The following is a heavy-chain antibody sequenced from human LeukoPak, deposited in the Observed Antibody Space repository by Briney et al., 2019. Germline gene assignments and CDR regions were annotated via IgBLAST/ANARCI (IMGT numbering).Heavy chain of an antibody. D-gene: IGHD1-7*01. Sequence: PSETLSLTCTVSGGSLSNYYWSWIRQPPGKGLEWIGYIYYSGSTTYNPSLKSRVTISVDTSKKQFSLKLTSVTAADTAVYYCARVGTVLDGGYWGQGILVTVSS. CDR1: GGSLSNYY. CDR3: ARVGTVLDGGY. CDR2: IYYSGST. V-gene: IGHV4-59*01. J-gene: IGHJ4*02.